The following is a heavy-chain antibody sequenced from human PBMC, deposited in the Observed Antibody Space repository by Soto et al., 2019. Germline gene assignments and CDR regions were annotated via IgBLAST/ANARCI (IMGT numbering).Heavy chain of an antibody. CDR1: GGSVSSGSYY. D-gene: IGHD3-3*01. J-gene: IGHJ6*02. V-gene: IGHV4-61*01. CDR2: IYYSGST. Sequence: SETLSLTCTVSGGSVSSGSYYWSWIRQPPGKGLEGIGYIYYSGSTNYNPSLKSRVTISVDTSKNQFSLRLSSVTAANTAVYYCARGRYDFWSGYYPAGVHYYGMDVRGQGTTVTVSS. CDR3: ARGRYDFWSGYYPAGVHYYGMDV.